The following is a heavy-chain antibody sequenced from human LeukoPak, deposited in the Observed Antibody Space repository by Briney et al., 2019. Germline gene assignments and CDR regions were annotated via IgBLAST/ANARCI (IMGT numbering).Heavy chain of an antibody. V-gene: IGHV4-59*08. CDR3: ARVVDEHQLQTGWFDP. J-gene: IGHJ5*02. CDR1: GNSISDYY. D-gene: IGHD6-13*01. CDR2: IYFIGST. Sequence: SETLSLTCTVSGNSISDYYWSWIRQPPGKGLEWIGRIYFIGSTDYNPSVKSRVTFSVDTSKNLFSLRLSSVTAADTAVYYCARVVDEHQLQTGWFDPWGQGTLVTVSS.